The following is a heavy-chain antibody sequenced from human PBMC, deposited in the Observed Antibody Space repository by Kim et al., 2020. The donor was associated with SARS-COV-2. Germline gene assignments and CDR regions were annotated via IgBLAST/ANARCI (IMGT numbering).Heavy chain of an antibody. CDR2: INHSGST. V-gene: IGHV4-34*01. Sequence: SETLSLTCAVYGGSFSGYYWSWIRQPPGKGLEWIGEINHSGSTNYNPTLKSRVTISVDTSKNQFSLKLTSVTAADTAVYYCARRLSNTSGWGWQYCDLW. CDR3: ARRLSNTSGWGWQYCDL. J-gene: IGHJ2*01. D-gene: IGHD3-10*01. CDR1: GGSFSGYY.